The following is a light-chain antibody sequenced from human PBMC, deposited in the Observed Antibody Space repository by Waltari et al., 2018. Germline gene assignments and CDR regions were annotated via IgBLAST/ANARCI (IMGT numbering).Light chain of an antibody. CDR3: QEDGSSPSWT. J-gene: IGKJ1*01. Sequence: EIVLTQSPGTLSLSPGERATLSCRASQSVSSSNLAWFQQKPGQAPRLLIYAASSRATGIPDRFSGSGSGTDFTLTISRLEPEDFAVYYCQEDGSSPSWTFGQGTKVGIK. CDR2: AAS. CDR1: QSVSSSN. V-gene: IGKV3-20*01.